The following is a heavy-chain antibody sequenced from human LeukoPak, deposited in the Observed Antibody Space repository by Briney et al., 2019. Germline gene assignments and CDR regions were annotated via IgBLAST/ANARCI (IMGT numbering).Heavy chain of an antibody. V-gene: IGHV3-43*01. J-gene: IGHJ4*02. CDR2: INWGGSNT. Sequence: GGSLRLSCAASGFTFGDYAMHWVRQAPGKGLEWVSLINWGGSNTYYADSVKGRFTISRDNNKTSLYLQMNSLRTEDTALYYCAKEGITNWLPDYWGQGTLVTVSS. CDR3: AKEGITNWLPDY. D-gene: IGHD3-9*01. CDR1: GFTFGDYA.